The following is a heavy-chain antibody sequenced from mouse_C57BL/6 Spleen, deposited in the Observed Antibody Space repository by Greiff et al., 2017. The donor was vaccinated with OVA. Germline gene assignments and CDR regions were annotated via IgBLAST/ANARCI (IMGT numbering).Heavy chain of an antibody. CDR2: ISDGGSYT. CDR1: GFTFSSYA. J-gene: IGHJ1*03. V-gene: IGHV5-4*01. CDR3: AGELLREAGYVGC. Sequence: EVQLVESGGGLVKPGGSLKLSCAASGFTFSSYAMPWVRQTPEKRLEWVATISDGGSYTYYPDNVKGRFTISRDNAKNNLYLQMSHLKSEDTDMYYCAGELLREAGYVGCWGTGTTLTVSS. D-gene: IGHD3-1*01.